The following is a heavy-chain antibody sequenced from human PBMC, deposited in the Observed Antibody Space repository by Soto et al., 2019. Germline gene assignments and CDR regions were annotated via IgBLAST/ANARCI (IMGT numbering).Heavy chain of an antibody. D-gene: IGHD1-7*01. V-gene: IGHV4-39*01. Sequence: SETLSLTCTVSGASISSSSYYWGWIRQPPEKGLEWIGSIYYSGSTYYNPSLKSRVTISVDTSENQFSLKLSSVTAADTALYYCARLNAGTTYYYYGMDVWGQGTTVTVSS. J-gene: IGHJ6*02. CDR2: IYYSGST. CDR3: ARLNAGTTYYYYGMDV. CDR1: GASISSSSYY.